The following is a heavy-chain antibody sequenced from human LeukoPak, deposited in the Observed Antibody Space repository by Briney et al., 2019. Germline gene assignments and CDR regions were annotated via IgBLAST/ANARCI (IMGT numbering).Heavy chain of an antibody. V-gene: IGHV4-59*08. D-gene: IGHD5-24*01. J-gene: IGHJ4*02. CDR2: IYYSGST. CDR3: ARLVGDGYNQTPYYFDY. Sequence: SETLSLTCTVSGGSISSYYWSWIRQPPGKGLEWIGYIYYSGSTNYNPSLKSRVTISVDTSKNQSSLKLSSVTAADTAVYYCARLVGDGYNQTPYYFDYWGQGTLVTVSS. CDR1: GGSISSYY.